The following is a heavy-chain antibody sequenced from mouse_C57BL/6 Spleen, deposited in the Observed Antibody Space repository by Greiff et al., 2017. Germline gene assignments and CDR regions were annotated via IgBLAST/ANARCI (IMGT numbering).Heavy chain of an antibody. D-gene: IGHD2-14*01. CDR2: IDPETGGT. Sequence: QVQLQQSGAELVRPGASVTLSCKASGYTFTDYEMHWVKQTPVHGLEWIGAIDPETGGTAYNQKFKGKAILTADKSSSTAYMELRSLTSEDSAVYYCTRWGSTRGPYDMDYWGQGTSVTVSS. CDR3: TRWGSTRGPYDMDY. J-gene: IGHJ4*01. CDR1: GYTFTDYE. V-gene: IGHV1-15*01.